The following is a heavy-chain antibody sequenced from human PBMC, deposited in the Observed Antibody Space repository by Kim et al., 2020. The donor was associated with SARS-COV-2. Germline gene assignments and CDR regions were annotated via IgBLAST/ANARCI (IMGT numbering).Heavy chain of an antibody. CDR3: PRDSTEWAMDY. Sequence: ASVKVSCKASGYTLTGYHMHWVRQAPGQGLEWMGQINPSDGSTRYIQKFQGRFTMTRDTSTSTVYMELTGLTSEDTAVYYCPRDSTEWAMDYWGQGTLVTVPS. D-gene: IGHD1-26*01. V-gene: IGHV1-46*01. CDR1: GYTLTGYH. CDR2: INPSDGST. J-gene: IGHJ4*02.